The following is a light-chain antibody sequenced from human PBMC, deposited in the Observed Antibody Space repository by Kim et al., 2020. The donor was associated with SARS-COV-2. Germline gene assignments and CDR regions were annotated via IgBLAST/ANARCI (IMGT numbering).Light chain of an antibody. Sequence: DIQMTQSPSTLSASVGDRVTITCRASQSVSRWLVWYQQTPGKAPKLVIFDASSLQSGVPSRFSGSGSGTEFTLTSSSLLPDDFATFYCQQYYSYPLTFGQGTKVDIK. J-gene: IGKJ1*01. V-gene: IGKV1-5*01. CDR2: DAS. CDR3: QQYYSYPLT. CDR1: QSVSRW.